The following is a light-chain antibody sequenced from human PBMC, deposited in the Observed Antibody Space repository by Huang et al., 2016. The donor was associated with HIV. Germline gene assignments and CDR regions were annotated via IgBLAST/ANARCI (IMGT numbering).Light chain of an antibody. CDR3: QQHRNWPFT. Sequence: EIVLTQSPATLSLSPGERATLSCRASQSVSSYLAWFQKKPGQAPRLLIYDASNRATGTPARFSGSGSGTDFTLTISSLEAEDFAVYYCQQHRNWPFTFGQGTRLEIK. J-gene: IGKJ5*01. CDR1: QSVSSY. CDR2: DAS. V-gene: IGKV3-11*01.